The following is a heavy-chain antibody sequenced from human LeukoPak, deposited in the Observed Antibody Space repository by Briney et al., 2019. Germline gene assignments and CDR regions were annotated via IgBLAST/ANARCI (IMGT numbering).Heavy chain of an antibody. Sequence: SETLSLTCTVSGGSISSYYWSWIRQPPGKGLEWIGYIYYSGSTNYNPSLKSRVTISVDTSKNQFSLKLSSVTTADTAVYYCARQDGQLVRAFDYWGQGTLVTVSS. CDR3: ARQDGQLVRAFDY. V-gene: IGHV4-59*08. CDR2: IYYSGST. D-gene: IGHD6-13*01. CDR1: GGSISSYY. J-gene: IGHJ4*02.